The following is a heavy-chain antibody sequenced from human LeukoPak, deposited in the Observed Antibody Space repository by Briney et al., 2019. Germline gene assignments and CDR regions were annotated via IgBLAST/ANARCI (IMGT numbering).Heavy chain of an antibody. J-gene: IGHJ4*02. CDR3: ARQRIEITMVRGVTKAAFDY. V-gene: IGHV4-39*01. Sequence: SETLSLTCTVSGGSISNTFYYWGWIRQPPGKGLEWIGSINYSGSTNYNPSLKSRVTISVDTSKNQFSLKLSSVTAADTAVYYCARQRIEITMVRGVTKAAFDYWGQGTLVTVSS. CDR1: GGSISNTFYY. D-gene: IGHD3-10*01. CDR2: INYSGST.